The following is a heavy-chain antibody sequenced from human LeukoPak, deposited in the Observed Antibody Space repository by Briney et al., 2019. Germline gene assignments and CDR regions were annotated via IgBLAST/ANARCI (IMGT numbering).Heavy chain of an antibody. D-gene: IGHD3-10*01. V-gene: IGHV5-51*01. J-gene: IGHJ4*02. CDR2: IYPGDSDT. CDR1: GYSFTNNW. Sequence: GESLEISCKGSGYSFTNNWIGWVRQMPGKGLEWMGIIYPGDSDTRYNPSFQGQVTISADKSISTAYLQWSSLKASDTAMYYCARPVGGGTGYFDYWGQGTLVTVSS. CDR3: ARPVGGGTGYFDY.